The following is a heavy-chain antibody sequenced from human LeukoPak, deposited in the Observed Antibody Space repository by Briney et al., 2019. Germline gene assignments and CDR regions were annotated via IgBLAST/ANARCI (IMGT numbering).Heavy chain of an antibody. CDR2: ISSSRSYI. J-gene: IGHJ6*02. V-gene: IGHV3-21*01. CDR1: GFAFSHYS. D-gene: IGHD1-7*01. CDR3: ARDPLGTTGFYGMDV. Sequence: GGFLRLSCAASGFAFSHYSMNWVRQAPVRGLEWVSSISSSRSYIYYADSVKGRFTISRDNAKNSLYLQMNSLRAEDTAVYYCARDPLGTTGFYGMDVWGQGTTVTVSS.